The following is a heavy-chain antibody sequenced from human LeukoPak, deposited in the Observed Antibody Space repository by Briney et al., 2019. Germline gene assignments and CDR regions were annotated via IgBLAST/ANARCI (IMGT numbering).Heavy chain of an antibody. Sequence: SETLSLTCTVPGGSISSSSYYWGWIRQPPGKGLEWIGSIYYSGSTYYNPSLKSRVTISVDTSKNQFSLRLSSVTAADTAVYYCARLFRYSSSWPLDYWGQGTLVTVSS. CDR1: GGSISSSSYY. CDR3: ARLFRYSSSWPLDY. CDR2: IYYSGST. D-gene: IGHD6-13*01. J-gene: IGHJ4*02. V-gene: IGHV4-39*01.